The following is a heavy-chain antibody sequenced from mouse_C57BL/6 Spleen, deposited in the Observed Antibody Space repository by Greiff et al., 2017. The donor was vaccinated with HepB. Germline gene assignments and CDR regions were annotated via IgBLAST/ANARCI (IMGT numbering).Heavy chain of an antibody. D-gene: IGHD2-4*01. J-gene: IGHJ3*01. V-gene: IGHV5-6*01. CDR2: ISSGGSYT. Sequence: EVQGVESGGDLVKPGGSLKLSCAASGFTFSSYGMSWVRQTPDKRLEWVATISSGGSYTYYPASVKGRFTISRDNAKNTLYLQMSSLKSEDTAMYYCARHESSYDYVAVAYWGQGTLVTVSA. CDR3: ARHESSYDYVAVAY. CDR1: GFTFSSYG.